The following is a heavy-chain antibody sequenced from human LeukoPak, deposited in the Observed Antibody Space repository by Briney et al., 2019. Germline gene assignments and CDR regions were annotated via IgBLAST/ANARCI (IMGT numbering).Heavy chain of an antibody. D-gene: IGHD6-13*01. CDR2: IYYSGST. CDR1: GGSISSYY. CDR3: AREVLSSSWSPGWFDP. Sequence: SETLSLTCTVSGGSISSYYWSWIRQPPGKGLEWIGYIYYSGSTNYNPSLKSRVTISVDTSKNQFSLKLSSVTAADTAIYYCAREVLSSSWSPGWFDPWGQGTLVTVSS. V-gene: IGHV4-59*12. J-gene: IGHJ5*02.